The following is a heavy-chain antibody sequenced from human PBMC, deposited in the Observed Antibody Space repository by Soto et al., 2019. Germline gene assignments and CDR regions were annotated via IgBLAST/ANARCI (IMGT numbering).Heavy chain of an antibody. J-gene: IGHJ5*02. V-gene: IGHV6-1*01. CDR2: TYYRSKWYN. CDR1: GEGIFSNSAA. Sequence: SHSRTDTCTVSGEGIFSNSAAWEWIRQSPSRGLEWLGRTYYRSKWYNDYAVSVKSRITINPDTSKNQFSLQLNSVTPEDTAVYYRARDNPKTRYYDYVWGSYNWFDPWGQGTLVTVSS. CDR3: ARDNPKTRYYDYVWGSYNWFDP. D-gene: IGHD3-16*01.